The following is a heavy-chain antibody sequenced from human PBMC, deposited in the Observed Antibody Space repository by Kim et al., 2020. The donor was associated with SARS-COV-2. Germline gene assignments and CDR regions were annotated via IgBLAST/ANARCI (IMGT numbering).Heavy chain of an antibody. CDR3: ARQRYPRGYIVVVVAAGWYFDL. Sequence: SQTLSLTCAISGDSVSSNSAAWNWIRQSPSRGLEWLGRTYYRSKWYNDYAVSVKSRITINPDTSKNQFSLQLNSVTPEDTAVYYCARQRYPRGYIVVVVAAGWYFDLWGRGTLVTVSS. CDR2: TYYRSKWYN. CDR1: GDSVSSNSAA. D-gene: IGHD2-15*01. V-gene: IGHV6-1*01. J-gene: IGHJ2*01.